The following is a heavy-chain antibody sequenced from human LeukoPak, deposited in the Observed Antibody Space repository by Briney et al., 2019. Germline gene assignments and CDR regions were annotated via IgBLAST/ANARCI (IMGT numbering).Heavy chain of an antibody. CDR3: ARITMIEEAGY. Sequence: GGSLRLSCAASGFTFSSYWMSWVRQAPGKGLEWVANIKQDGSEKYYVDSVKGRFTISRDNAKNSLYLQMNSLRVEDTAVYYCARITMIEEAGYWGQGTLVTVSS. V-gene: IGHV3-7*01. D-gene: IGHD3-22*01. CDR1: GFTFSSYW. CDR2: IKQDGSEK. J-gene: IGHJ4*02.